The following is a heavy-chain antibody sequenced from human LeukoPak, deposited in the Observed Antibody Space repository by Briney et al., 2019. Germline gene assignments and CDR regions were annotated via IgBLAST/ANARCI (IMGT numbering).Heavy chain of an antibody. CDR1: GFTFSTHW. D-gene: IGHD3-22*01. CDR2: LNEDGSEK. CDR3: ARIYYDSSGYRLFDY. Sequence: GGSPRLSCAASGFTFSTHWMSWVRQAPGKGLEWVANLNEDGSEKYYVDSMKGRFTISRDNAKNSLYLQMNSLRAEDTALYYCARIYYDSSGYRLFDYWGQGPLVTVSS. J-gene: IGHJ4*02. V-gene: IGHV3-7*02.